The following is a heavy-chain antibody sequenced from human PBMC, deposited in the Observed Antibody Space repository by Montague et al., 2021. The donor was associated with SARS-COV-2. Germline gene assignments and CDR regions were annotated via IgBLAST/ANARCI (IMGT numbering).Heavy chain of an antibody. V-gene: IGHV4-4*07. Sequence: SETLSLTCTVSDGSINNFDWSWIRQPAGKGLELIGRIYSSGSTXXXPSXXXRVTMLIDTSKNQFSLNMSSVTAADTAVYYCTREGGGYHEDWFDPWGQGTLVTVSS. J-gene: IGHJ5*02. D-gene: IGHD1-26*01. CDR2: IYSSGST. CDR1: DGSINNFD. CDR3: TREGGGYHEDWFDP.